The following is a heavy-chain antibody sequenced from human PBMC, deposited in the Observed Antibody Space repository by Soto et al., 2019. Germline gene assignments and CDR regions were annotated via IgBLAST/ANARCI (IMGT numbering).Heavy chain of an antibody. V-gene: IGHV1-69*01. D-gene: IGHD3-22*01. CDR2: IIPIFGTA. J-gene: IGHJ4*02. CDR3: AREGASGSHIGY. CDR1: GGTFSSYA. Sequence: QVQLVQYGAKVKKPGSSVKVSCKASGGTFSSYAISWVRQAPGQGLEWMGGIIPIFGTANYAQKFQGRVTITADESPSTAYMELSSLRSEDTAVYYCAREGASGSHIGYWGQGTLVTVSS.